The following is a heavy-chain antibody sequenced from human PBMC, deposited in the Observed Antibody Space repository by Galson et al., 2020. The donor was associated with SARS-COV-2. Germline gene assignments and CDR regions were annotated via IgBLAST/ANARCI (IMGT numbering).Heavy chain of an antibody. CDR2: ISSRGRAI. D-gene: IGHD3-10*01. Sequence: LPLTCAASGFDFSDYHMNWVRQAPGRGLEWVSYISSRGRAIYYADSVKGRFTISRDNAKSTLFLQMKSLRDEDTAVYFCARDYGNGGSGTPPLGYFDYWGRGTLVTVSS. CDR1: GFDFSDYH. CDR3: ARDYGNGGSGTPPLGYFDY. V-gene: IGHV3-48*02. J-gene: IGHJ4*02.